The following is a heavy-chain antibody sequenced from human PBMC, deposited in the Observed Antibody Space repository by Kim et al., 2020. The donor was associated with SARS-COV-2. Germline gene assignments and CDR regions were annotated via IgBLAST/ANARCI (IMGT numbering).Heavy chain of an antibody. Sequence: NTTYAQKLQGRVTMTTDTSTSTAYMELRSLRSDDTAVYYCARDDGGVVAPWGQGTLVTVSS. CDR3: ARDDGGVVAP. J-gene: IGHJ5*02. CDR2: NT. D-gene: IGHD3-10*01. V-gene: IGHV1-18*01.